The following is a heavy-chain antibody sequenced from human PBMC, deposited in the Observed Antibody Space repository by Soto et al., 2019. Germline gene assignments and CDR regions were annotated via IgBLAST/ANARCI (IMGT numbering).Heavy chain of an antibody. D-gene: IGHD1-26*01. J-gene: IGHJ4*02. CDR2: IKQDGSEQ. CDR1: GVAFSTYW. V-gene: IGHV3-7*03. CDR3: AREWSPPLAVFDY. Sequence: PGGSLRLRFACSGVAFSTYWMTWVRQAPGKGLAWVANIKQDGSEQYYVDSVRGRFTISRDNAKNSLYLQMNSLRAEDTAVYYCAREWSPPLAVFDYWGQGALVTV.